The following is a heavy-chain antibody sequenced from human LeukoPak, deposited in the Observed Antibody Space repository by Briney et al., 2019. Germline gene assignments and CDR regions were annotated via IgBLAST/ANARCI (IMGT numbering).Heavy chain of an antibody. Sequence: SETLSLTCTVSGGSISDYFWSWIRQPPGKGLEWIGYVYNSGNTNYNPSLKSRVTISIDTSKNQFSLKLSSVTAADTAVYYCARRLPPPWCFDLWGRGTLVTVSS. CDR3: ARRLPPPWCFDL. CDR1: GGSISDYF. V-gene: IGHV4-59*01. CDR2: VYNSGNT. J-gene: IGHJ2*01.